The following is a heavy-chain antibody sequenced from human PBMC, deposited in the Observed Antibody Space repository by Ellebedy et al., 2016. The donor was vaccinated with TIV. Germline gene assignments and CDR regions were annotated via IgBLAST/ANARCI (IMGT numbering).Heavy chain of an antibody. CDR1: GGSISSGGNY. Sequence: MPSETLSLTCTVSGGSISSGGNYWTWIRQHPGKGLEWIGFIYYSGSTYNNPSLSSRVTMSVDTSKNQFSLNLTSVTAADTAMYYCARGSGWYDPFDLWGQGTTVTVSS. J-gene: IGHJ6*02. CDR3: ARGSGWYDPFDL. D-gene: IGHD6-19*01. V-gene: IGHV4-31*03. CDR2: IYYSGST.